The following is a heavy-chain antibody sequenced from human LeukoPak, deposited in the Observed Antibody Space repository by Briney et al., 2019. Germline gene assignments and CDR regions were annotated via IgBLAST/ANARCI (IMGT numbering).Heavy chain of an antibody. CDR2: IYDIRNT. Sequence: SETLSLTCTVSGGSVGRGGYYWSWIRQPPGGGLEGIGDIYDIRNTNYNPSLKSPGTMSLDPYKHQFSLKLSSVTAADTAVYYCARTQSQSGSYRYYFAYWGQGTLVTVSS. CDR1: GGSVGRGGYY. D-gene: IGHD1-26*01. J-gene: IGHJ4*02. CDR3: ARTQSQSGSYRYYFAY. V-gene: IGHV4-61*08.